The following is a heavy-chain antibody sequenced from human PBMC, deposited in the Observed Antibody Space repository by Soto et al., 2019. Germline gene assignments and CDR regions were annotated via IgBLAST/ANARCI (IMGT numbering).Heavy chain of an antibody. Sequence: GGSLRLSCAASGFTFSSYGMHWVRQAPGKGLEWVAVIWYDGSNKYYADSVKGRFTISRDNSKNTLYLQMNSLRAEDTAVYYRARGGGIAARPFDYWGQGTLVTVSS. CDR2: IWYDGSNK. CDR1: GFTFSSYG. J-gene: IGHJ4*02. D-gene: IGHD6-6*01. CDR3: ARGGGIAARPFDY. V-gene: IGHV3-33*01.